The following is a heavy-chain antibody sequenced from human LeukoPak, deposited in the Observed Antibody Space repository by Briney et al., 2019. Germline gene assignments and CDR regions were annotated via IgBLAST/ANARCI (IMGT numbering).Heavy chain of an antibody. CDR1: GFTFSSYG. D-gene: IGHD2-2*01. V-gene: IGHV3-30*18. CDR3: AKDNDHCTSHCRAFDY. CDR2: ISYDGSSE. Sequence: GGSLRLSCAASGFTFSSYGMHWVRQAPGKGLEWVAVISYDGSSECYADSVKGRFTISRDNSKNTLYLHMNSLRAEDTAVYYCAKDNDHCTSHCRAFDYWGQGTLVTVSS. J-gene: IGHJ4*02.